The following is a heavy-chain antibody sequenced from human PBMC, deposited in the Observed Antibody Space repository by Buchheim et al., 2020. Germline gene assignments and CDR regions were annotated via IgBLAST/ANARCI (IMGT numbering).Heavy chain of an antibody. J-gene: IGHJ4*02. D-gene: IGHD1-26*01. CDR2: IRSQLYGGAP. V-gene: IGHV3-49*04. CDR3: SREVGGASHS. Sequence: EVQLVESGGGMVQPGRSLRLSCTASGFTFRDDAVSWVRQAPGKGLEWVGFIRSQLYGGAPENAASVQDRFTISRDDSKSIAYLQMNSLTTEDTAVYYCSREVGGASHSWGQGTL. CDR1: GFTFRDDA.